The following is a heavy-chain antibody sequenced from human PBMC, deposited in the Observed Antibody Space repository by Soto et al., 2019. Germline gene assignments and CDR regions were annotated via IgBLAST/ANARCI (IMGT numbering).Heavy chain of an antibody. V-gene: IGHV3-53*04. CDR1: GFTVSSNY. D-gene: IGHD3-22*01. CDR3: AGTYYYDSSGYYRFDY. J-gene: IGHJ4*02. CDR2: IYSGGST. Sequence: EVQLVESGGGLVQPGGSLRLSCAASGFTVSSNYMSWGRQAPGKGLEWVSVIYSGGSTYYADSVKGRFTISRHNSKNTLYLQMNSLRAEDTAVYYCAGTYYYDSSGYYRFDYWGQGTLVTVSS.